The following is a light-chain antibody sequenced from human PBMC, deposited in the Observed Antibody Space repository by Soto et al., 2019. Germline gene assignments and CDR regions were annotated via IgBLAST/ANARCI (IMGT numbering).Light chain of an antibody. Sequence: IQLTQCPSSLSASVGDRVTITCRSIHVINTLLTFYQQKPGKAPKLLIYAASTLQSGVPSRFSGSRSGTDFTLTISSLQPEDFATYYCQQLESYPSTFGGGTKVDI. J-gene: IGKJ4*01. CDR3: QQLESYPST. CDR1: HVINTL. V-gene: IGKV1-9*01. CDR2: AAS.